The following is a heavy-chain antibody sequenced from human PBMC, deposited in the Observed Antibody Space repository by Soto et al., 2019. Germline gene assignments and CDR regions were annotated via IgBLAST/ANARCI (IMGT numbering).Heavy chain of an antibody. V-gene: IGHV3-9*01. CDR2: ISWNSGSI. CDR1: GFSLYRWS. J-gene: IGHJ4*02. Sequence: AGGSRRLSCAACGFSLYRWSMHWVRQAPGKGLEWVSGISWNSGSIGYADSVKGRFTISRDDAKNSLYLQMNSLRAEDTALYYCAKVPLRFLEWLPFDYWGQGTLVTVSS. D-gene: IGHD3-3*01. CDR3: AKVPLRFLEWLPFDY.